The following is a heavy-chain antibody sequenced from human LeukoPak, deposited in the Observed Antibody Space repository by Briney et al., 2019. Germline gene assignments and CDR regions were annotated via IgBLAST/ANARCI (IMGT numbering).Heavy chain of an antibody. V-gene: IGHV4-31*03. CDR2: IYYSGST. CDR1: GGSISSGGYY. J-gene: IGHJ5*02. CDR3: ASVFQGDWFDP. Sequence: SETLSLTCTVSGGSISSGGYYWSWIRQHPGKGQEWIGYIYYSGSTYYNPSLKSRVTISVDTSKNQFSLKLSSVTAADTAVYYCASVFQGDWFDPWGQGTLVTVSS.